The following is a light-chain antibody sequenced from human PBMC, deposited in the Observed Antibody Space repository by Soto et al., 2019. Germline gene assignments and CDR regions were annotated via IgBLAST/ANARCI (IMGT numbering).Light chain of an antibody. V-gene: IGKV3-15*01. Sequence: EIVMTQSPATLSVSPGERATLSCRASQSVSSNLAWYQQKPGQAPRLLIYGASTRATGIPARFSGSGSGTEFTLTISSLQSEDVAVYYCQQDSNWPPITFGQGTRLEI. J-gene: IGKJ5*01. CDR2: GAS. CDR3: QQDSNWPPIT. CDR1: QSVSSN.